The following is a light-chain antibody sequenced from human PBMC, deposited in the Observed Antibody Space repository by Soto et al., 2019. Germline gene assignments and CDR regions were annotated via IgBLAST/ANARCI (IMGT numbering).Light chain of an antibody. CDR2: DVS. Sequence: QSALTQPRSVSGSPGQSVTISCTGTSSDVGGYNYVSWYQQNPGKAPKLMIYDVSKRPSGVPDRFSGSKSGNTASLTISGLQAEDEADYYCCSYAGSYTYVFGPGTKLTVL. CDR3: CSYAGSYTYV. V-gene: IGLV2-11*01. J-gene: IGLJ1*01. CDR1: SSDVGGYNY.